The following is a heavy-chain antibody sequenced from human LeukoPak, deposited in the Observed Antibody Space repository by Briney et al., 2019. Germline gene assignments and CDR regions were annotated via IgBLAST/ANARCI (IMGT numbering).Heavy chain of an antibody. V-gene: IGHV3-23*01. CDR1: GFTFSDHA. D-gene: IGHD3-16*01. Sequence: GGSLRLSCAASGFTFSDHAMSWVRQAPAQGLEWVSSINGNGGGSYYIDSVKGRFTVSRDNSENALYLQMNNLRTEDTAVYFCARGGGLDVWGQGATVTVSS. CDR3: ARGGGLDV. J-gene: IGHJ6*02. CDR2: INGNGGGS.